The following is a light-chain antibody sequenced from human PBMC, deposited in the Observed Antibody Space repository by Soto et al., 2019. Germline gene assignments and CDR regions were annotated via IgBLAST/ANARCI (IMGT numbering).Light chain of an antibody. J-gene: IGKJ5*01. CDR3: QQRSNWPIT. CDR1: QSVSSY. Sequence: EIVLTQSPATLSFSPGERCTLSCRSSQSVSSYLAWYQQKPGQAPRLLIYDASNRATGIPARFSGSGSGTDFTLTISSLEPEDFAVYYCQQRSNWPITFGQGTRLEIK. CDR2: DAS. V-gene: IGKV3-11*01.